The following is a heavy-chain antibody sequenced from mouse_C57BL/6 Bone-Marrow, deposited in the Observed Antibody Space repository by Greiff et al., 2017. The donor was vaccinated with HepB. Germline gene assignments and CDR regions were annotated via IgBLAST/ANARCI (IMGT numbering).Heavy chain of an antibody. D-gene: IGHD1-1*01. J-gene: IGHJ4*01. CDR1: GYTFTSYW. CDR3: ARGDYYGSSYYYAMDY. CDR2: IHPNSGST. V-gene: IGHV1-64*01. Sequence: QVQLQQPGAELVKPGASVKLSCKASGYTFTSYWMHWVKQRPGQGLEWIGMIHPNSGSTNYNEKLKSTATLTVDKSSSTAYMQLSSLTSEDSAVYYCARGDYYGSSYYYAMDYWGQGTSVTVSS.